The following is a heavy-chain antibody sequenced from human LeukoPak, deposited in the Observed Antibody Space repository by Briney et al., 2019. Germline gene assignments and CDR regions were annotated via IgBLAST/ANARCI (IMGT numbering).Heavy chain of an antibody. CDR3: ARSRRPGRYYFDY. V-gene: IGHV4-59*01. CDR2: IYYSGST. CDR1: GGSFSGYY. D-gene: IGHD6-6*01. J-gene: IGHJ4*02. Sequence: SETLSLTCAVYGGSFSGYYWSWIRQPPGKGLEWIGYIYYSGSTNYNPSLKSRVTISVDTSKNQFSLKLSSVTAADTAVYYCARSRRPGRYYFDYWGQGTLVTVSS.